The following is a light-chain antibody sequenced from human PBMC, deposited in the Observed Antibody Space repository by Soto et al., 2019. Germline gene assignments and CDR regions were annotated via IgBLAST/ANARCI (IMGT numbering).Light chain of an antibody. CDR1: QAISSN. V-gene: IGKV3-15*01. CDR2: GAS. Sequence: EIVMTQSPATLSVSRGERATLSCRANQAISSNLAWYQQKPGQAPRLLIYGASTRATGIPDRFSGSGSGTEFTLTISSLQSEDFAVYYCQQYDKWPPRTFGQGTKVEIK. J-gene: IGKJ1*01. CDR3: QQYDKWPPRT.